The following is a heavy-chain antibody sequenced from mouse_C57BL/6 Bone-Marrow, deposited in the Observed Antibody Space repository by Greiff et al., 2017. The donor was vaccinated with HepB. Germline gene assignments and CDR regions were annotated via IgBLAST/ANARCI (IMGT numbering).Heavy chain of an antibody. D-gene: IGHD2-13*01. CDR2: ISNGGGST. CDR1: GFTFSDYY. CDR3: AGRYCDYTWFAY. V-gene: IGHV5-12*01. Sequence: EVKLMESGGGLVQPGGSLKLSCAASGFTFSDYYMYWVRQTPEKRLEWVAYISNGGGSTYYPDTVKGRFTIAGDNAKNTRYLQMSRLKSEDAAMYYCAGRYCDYTWFAYWGQGTLVTVSA. J-gene: IGHJ3*01.